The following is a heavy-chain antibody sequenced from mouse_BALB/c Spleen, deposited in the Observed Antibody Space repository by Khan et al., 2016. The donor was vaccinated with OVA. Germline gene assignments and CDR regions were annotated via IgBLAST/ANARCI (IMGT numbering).Heavy chain of an antibody. V-gene: IGHV5-9-3*01. CDR1: GFTFSSFA. CDR2: ISTGGHYT. CDR3: ARSFVYYYPMDC. J-gene: IGHJ4*01. Sequence: EVELVESGGGVVKPGGSLKLSCSASGFTFSSFAMSWVRQTPEKRLEWVATISTGGHYTFYPDSVKGRFPISRDNARNTLYLQMSILRSEDTAMYCCARSFVYYYPMDCWGQGTSVTVSS.